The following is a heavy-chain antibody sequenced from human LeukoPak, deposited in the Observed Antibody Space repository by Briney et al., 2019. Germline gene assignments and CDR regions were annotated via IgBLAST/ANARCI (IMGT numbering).Heavy chain of an antibody. J-gene: IGHJ6*03. CDR3: ARHQWHYYYYMGV. D-gene: IGHD6-19*01. CDR2: IYYSGDT. CDR1: TFSSYW. Sequence: TFSSYWMSWVRQPPGKGLEWIGGIYYSGDTYYNPSLKSRRVTISVDTSKNQFSLRLSSVTAADTAVYYCARHQWHYYYYMGVWGKGSTVPVSS. V-gene: IGHV4-39*01.